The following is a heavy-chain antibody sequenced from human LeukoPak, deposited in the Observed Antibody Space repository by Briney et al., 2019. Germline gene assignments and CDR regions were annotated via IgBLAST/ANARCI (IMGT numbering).Heavy chain of an antibody. J-gene: IGHJ4*02. CDR2: IYYSGST. Sequence: SQTLSLTCTVSGRSISSGGYYWSWIRQHPGKGLEWIGYIYYSGSTYYNPSLKSRVTISVDTSKNQFSLRLSSVTAADTAVYYCTGEKFGGGFGYWGQGTLVTVSS. V-gene: IGHV4-31*03. CDR3: TGEKFGGGFGY. D-gene: IGHD3-16*01. CDR1: GRSISSGGYY.